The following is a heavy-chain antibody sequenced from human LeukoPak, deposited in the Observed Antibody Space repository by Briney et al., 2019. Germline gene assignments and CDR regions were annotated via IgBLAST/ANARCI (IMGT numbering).Heavy chain of an antibody. Sequence: SETLSLTCAVYGGSFSGYYWSWIRQPPGKGLEWIGEINHSGSTNYNPSLKSRVTISVDTSKNQFSLKLSSVTAADTAVYYCASSHYYDSSGYYPIYYTDVWGKGTTVTVSS. D-gene: IGHD3-22*01. CDR1: GGSFSGYY. CDR3: ASSHYYDSSGYYPIYYTDV. V-gene: IGHV4-34*01. J-gene: IGHJ6*03. CDR2: INHSGST.